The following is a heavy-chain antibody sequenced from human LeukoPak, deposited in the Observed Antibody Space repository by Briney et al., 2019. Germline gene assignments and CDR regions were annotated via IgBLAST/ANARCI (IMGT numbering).Heavy chain of an antibody. J-gene: IGHJ4*02. V-gene: IGHV3-11*04. CDR1: GFTFSDYY. CDR2: ISGSGLTI. CDR3: ASGRLYFDY. Sequence: GGSLRLSCAASGFTFSDYYRIWIRQAPGKGLEWVSYISGSGLTIFYADSVKGRFTISRDNAKNSLYLQMNTLRDEDTAVYYCASGRLYFDYWGQGTLVTVSS.